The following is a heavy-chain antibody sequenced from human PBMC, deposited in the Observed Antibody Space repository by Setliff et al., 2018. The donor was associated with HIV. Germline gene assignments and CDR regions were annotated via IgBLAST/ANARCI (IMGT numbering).Heavy chain of an antibody. CDR2: IFSSGST. D-gene: IGHD3-10*01. CDR1: GDSISSYS. CDR3: ARRIDDSGSFPDKNWFDT. V-gene: IGHV4-4*09. Sequence: SETLSLTCTVSGDSISSYSWNWIRQSPGGGLEWIGFIFSSGSTKYNPSLQSRVTMSIDTSKNQFSLRLTSVIAADTAVYYCARRIDDSGSFPDKNWFDTWGQGSLVTVSS. J-gene: IGHJ5*02.